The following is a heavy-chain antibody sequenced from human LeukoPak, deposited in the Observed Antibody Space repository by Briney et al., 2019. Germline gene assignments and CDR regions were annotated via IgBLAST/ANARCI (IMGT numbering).Heavy chain of an antibody. Sequence: SETLSLTCTVSGGSVTTYSWSWIRQPPGKGLEWIGYIYHSGSTYYNPSLKSRVTISVDRSKNQFSLKLSSVTAADTAVYYCARSYGSGSYNYWGQGTLVTVSS. V-gene: IGHV4-30-2*01. D-gene: IGHD3-10*01. CDR1: GGSVTTYS. J-gene: IGHJ4*02. CDR2: IYHSGST. CDR3: ARSYGSGSYNY.